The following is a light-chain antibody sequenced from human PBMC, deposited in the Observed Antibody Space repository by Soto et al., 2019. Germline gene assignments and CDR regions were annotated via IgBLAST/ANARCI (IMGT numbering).Light chain of an antibody. J-gene: IGLJ2*01. CDR1: SSDVGGYNY. Sequence: QSALTQPASVSGSPGQSITISCTGTSSDVGGYNYVSWYQQHPGKAPKFMIYDVNNRPSGVSNRFSGSKSGNTASLTISGLQAEDEADYYCSSYRRSSTVVFGGGTKVTVL. CDR3: SSYRRSSTVV. CDR2: DVN. V-gene: IGLV2-14*01.